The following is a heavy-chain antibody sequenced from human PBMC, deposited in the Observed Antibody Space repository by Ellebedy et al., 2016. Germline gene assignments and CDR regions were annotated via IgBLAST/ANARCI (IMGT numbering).Heavy chain of an antibody. CDR3: ARGLIPYYFDY. CDR2: INHSGST. CDR1: GGSFSGYY. Sequence: SETLSLTXAVYGGSFSGYYWSWIRQPPGKGLEWIGEINHSGSTNYNPSLKSRVTISVDTSKNQFSLKLSSVTAADTAVYYCARGLIPYYFDYWGQGTLVTVSS. J-gene: IGHJ4*02. V-gene: IGHV4-34*01.